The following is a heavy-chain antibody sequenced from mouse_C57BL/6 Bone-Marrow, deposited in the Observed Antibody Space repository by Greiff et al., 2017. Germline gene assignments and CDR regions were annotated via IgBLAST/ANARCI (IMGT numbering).Heavy chain of an antibody. J-gene: IGHJ3*01. CDR1: GYTFTSYW. Sequence: VQLQQPGAELVRPGASVKLSCKASGYTFTSYWMHWVKQRPGQGLEWIGEINPCGGYTNYNQKFKDKATLTADKSSSTAYMRLSSLTSEDSAVYYCAGGGYCGNCGFAYWGQGTLVTVSA. CDR3: AGGGYCGNCGFAY. V-gene: IGHV1-50*01. CDR2: INPCGGYT. D-gene: IGHD2-1*01.